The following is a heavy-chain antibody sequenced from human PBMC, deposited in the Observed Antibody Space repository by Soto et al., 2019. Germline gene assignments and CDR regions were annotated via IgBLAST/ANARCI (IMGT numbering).Heavy chain of an antibody. CDR2: ISWNSDTI. D-gene: IGHD3-10*01. V-gene: IGHV3-9*01. CDR3: AKALPPGSYYKPLDY. Sequence: EVQLMESGGGLVQPGRSLRLSCAASGFTFDEYAMHWVRQAPGKGLEWVSGISWNSDTIGYADSVKGRFTISRDNAKNSLYLQMNRLRVEDTAFYYCAKALPPGSYYKPLDYWGQGTLVTVSS. J-gene: IGHJ4*02. CDR1: GFTFDEYA.